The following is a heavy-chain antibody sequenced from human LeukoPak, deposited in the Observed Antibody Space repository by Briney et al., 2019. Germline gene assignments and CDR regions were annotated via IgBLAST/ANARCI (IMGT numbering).Heavy chain of an antibody. CDR3: ARGFASGDPMNDAFDI. J-gene: IGHJ3*02. CDR2: INPNSGGT. CDR1: GYTFTGYY. Sequence: ASVKVSCKASGYTFTGYYMHWVRQAPGQGLEWMGWINPNSGGTNYAQKFQGRVTMTRDTSISTAYMELTSLRFDDTAMYYCARGFASGDPMNDAFDIWGHGTMVTVSS. D-gene: IGHD3-10*01. V-gene: IGHV1-2*02.